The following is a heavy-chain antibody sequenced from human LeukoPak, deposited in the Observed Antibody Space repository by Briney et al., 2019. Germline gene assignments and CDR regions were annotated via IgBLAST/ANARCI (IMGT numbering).Heavy chain of an antibody. CDR2: MSSDGSTT. V-gene: IGHV3-74*01. Sequence: PGGALRLSCEASGFTFSSYWMHWVRQVPGKGLVWGSSMSSDGSTTSYADSVKGRFSISRFNAKETLYLQMNSLRVEDTAVYYCARGTDDVDIWGQGTLVTVSS. CDR1: GFTFSSYW. J-gene: IGHJ3*02. D-gene: IGHD3-3*01. CDR3: ARGTDDVDI.